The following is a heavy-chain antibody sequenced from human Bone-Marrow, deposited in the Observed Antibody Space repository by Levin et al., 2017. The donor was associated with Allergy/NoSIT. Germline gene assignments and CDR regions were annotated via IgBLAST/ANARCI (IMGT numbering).Heavy chain of an antibody. CDR1: GGTFSTYA. CDR3: ARDGAGYYDTSGYQGYFDS. V-gene: IGHV1-69*13. Sequence: SVKVSCKPSGGTFSTYAISWVRQPPGQGLEWMGGIIPIFDTPIYAQNFQDRVTITADESTSTAYMELSSLRSEDTAVYYCARDGAGYYDTSGYQGYFDSWGQGTLVTVSS. D-gene: IGHD3-22*01. J-gene: IGHJ4*02. CDR2: IIPIFDTP.